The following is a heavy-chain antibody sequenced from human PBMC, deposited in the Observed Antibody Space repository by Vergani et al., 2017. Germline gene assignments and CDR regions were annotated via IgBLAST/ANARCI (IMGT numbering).Heavy chain of an antibody. CDR2: MNPNSGNT. V-gene: IGHV1-8*02. Sequence: QVQLVQSGAEVKKPGASVKVSCKASGYTFNTYDINWVRQAPGQGLEWMGWMNPNSGNTGYAQKFQGRVTMTRDSSITTAYMELNSLRFGDTAVYYCARGQSGDCTGDICYIHPWFESWGQGTLVTVSS. J-gene: IGHJ5*01. CDR1: GYTFNTYD. D-gene: IGHD2-15*01. CDR3: ARGQSGDCTGDICYIHPWFES.